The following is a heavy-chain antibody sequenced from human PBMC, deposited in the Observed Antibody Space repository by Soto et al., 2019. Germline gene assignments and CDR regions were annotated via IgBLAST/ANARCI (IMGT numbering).Heavy chain of an antibody. J-gene: IGHJ6*02. V-gene: IGHV3-33*01. D-gene: IGHD3-10*01. CDR3: ARAGRPGNHESYYYYGMDV. CDR2: IWYDGSNK. Sequence: PGGSLRLSCAASRFTFSSYGMNWVRQAPGKGLEWVAGIWYDGSNKYYADSVKGRFTISRDNSKDTVYLDMNSLRDEDTAVYYCARAGRPGNHESYYYYGMDVWGQGTTVTVSS. CDR1: RFTFSSYG.